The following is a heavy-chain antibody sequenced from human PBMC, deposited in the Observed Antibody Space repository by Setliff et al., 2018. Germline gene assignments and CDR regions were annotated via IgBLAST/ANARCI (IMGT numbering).Heavy chain of an antibody. CDR3: SRLVRYCTRTTCQRLSGGEF. Sequence: ASVKVSCKTSGYTFNDYGIAWVRQAPGQGLEWMGWISAHTGNTYYTPKLHGRVTLTTDTSTSTAYMELRSLGSGDTAVYYCSRLVRYCTRTTCQRLSGGEFWGQGTLVTVSS. D-gene: IGHD2-8*01. J-gene: IGHJ4*02. V-gene: IGHV1-18*01. CDR2: ISAHTGNT. CDR1: GYTFNDYG.